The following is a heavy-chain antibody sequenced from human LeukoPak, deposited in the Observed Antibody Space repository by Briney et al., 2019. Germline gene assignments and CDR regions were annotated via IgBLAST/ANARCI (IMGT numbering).Heavy chain of an antibody. J-gene: IGHJ4*02. CDR3: ARVGSGGSIDY. V-gene: IGHV3-11*04. CDR2: ISSSGSTV. Sequence: GGSLRLSCAASGFTFSSYAMSWIRQAPGKGLEWVSYISSSGSTVYYADSVKGRFTISRDNAKNSLYLQMNSLRAEDTAVYYCARVGSGGSIDYWGQGTLVTVSS. D-gene: IGHD2-15*01. CDR1: GFTFSSYA.